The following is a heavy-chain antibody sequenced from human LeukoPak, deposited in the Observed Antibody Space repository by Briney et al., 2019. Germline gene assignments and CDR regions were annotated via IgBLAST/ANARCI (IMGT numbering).Heavy chain of an antibody. CDR3: ARAGGCGAGSCYRS. V-gene: IGHV1-2*02. J-gene: IGHJ5*02. CDR1: GYTFTGDY. CDR2: INPKSGDT. D-gene: IGHD2-15*01. Sequence: ASVKVSCKTSGYTFTGDYMHWVRQASGQGLEWMGWINPKSGDTNYLQKFQGRVTMTRDTSISTAYMELYSLRSDDTAVYYCARAGGCGAGSCYRSWGQGTLVTVSS.